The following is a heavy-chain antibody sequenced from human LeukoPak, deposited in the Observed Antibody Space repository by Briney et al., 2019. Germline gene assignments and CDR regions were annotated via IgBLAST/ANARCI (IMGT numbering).Heavy chain of an antibody. J-gene: IGHJ4*02. CDR2: IYASGST. D-gene: IGHD3-9*01. CDR3: ARGFRYPLYYFDY. CDR1: GGSLSSGSDY. Sequence: SETLSLTCTVSGGSLSSGSDYWSWIRQSAGKGLEWIGRIYASGSTYYNPSLKSRVTISVDRSKNQFSLKLSSVTAADTAVYYCARGFRYPLYYFDYWGQGTLVTVSS. V-gene: IGHV4-61*02.